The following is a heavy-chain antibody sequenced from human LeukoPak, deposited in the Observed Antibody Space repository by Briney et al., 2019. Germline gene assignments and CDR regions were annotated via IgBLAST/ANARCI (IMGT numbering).Heavy chain of an antibody. CDR1: GGSISSGGYS. CDR2: IYYTGNT. Sequence: PSETLSLTCAVSGGSISSGGYSWSWIRQPPGKAMEFIAYIYYTGNTYFNPSLKSRVTISVDTSKNQFSLKLSSVTAADTAVYYCPRVLAPAGNNWFDRWGQATLVTVSS. J-gene: IGHJ5*02. CDR3: PRVLAPAGNNWFDR. V-gene: IGHV4-30-4*07. D-gene: IGHD6-13*01.